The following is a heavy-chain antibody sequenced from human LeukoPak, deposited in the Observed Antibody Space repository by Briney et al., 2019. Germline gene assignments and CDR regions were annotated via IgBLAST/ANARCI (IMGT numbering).Heavy chain of an antibody. J-gene: IGHJ4*02. D-gene: IGHD3-22*01. V-gene: IGHV3-23*01. CDR1: GFTFSSYA. CDR3: AKDRIPLDDGSGGIDY. CDR2: ISGSGGST. Sequence: PGGSLRLSCAASGFTFSSYAMSWGRQAPGKGLEWGSAISGSGGSTYYADSVKGRVTISRDNSKNTLYLQMNSLRAEDTAVYYCAKDRIPLDDGSGGIDYWGQGTLVTVSS.